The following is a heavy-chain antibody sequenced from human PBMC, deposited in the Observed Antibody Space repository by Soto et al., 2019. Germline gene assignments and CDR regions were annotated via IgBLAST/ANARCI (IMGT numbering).Heavy chain of an antibody. CDR1: GFTFSSYA. CDR2: ISGSGGST. V-gene: IGHV3-23*01. J-gene: IGHJ4*02. D-gene: IGHD2-15*01. CDR3: AKTGGRTPWTYYFDY. Sequence: EVQLLESGGGLVQPGGSLRLSCAASGFTFSSYAMSWDRQAPGKGLEWVSAISGSGGSTYYADSVKGRFTISRDNSKNTLYLQMNSLRAEDTAVYYCAKTGGRTPWTYYFDYWGQGTLVTVSS.